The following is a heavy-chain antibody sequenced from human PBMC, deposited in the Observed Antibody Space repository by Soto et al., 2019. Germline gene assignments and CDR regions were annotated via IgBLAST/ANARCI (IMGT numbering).Heavy chain of an antibody. CDR3: AKATATGGGAFDI. CDR1: GFTCRSYD. D-gene: IGHD2-8*02. J-gene: IGHJ3*02. Sequence: GGSLRLSCAASGFTCRSYDMSWVRQAPGKGLEWVSTILVGGSTHYPDSVKGRFTISRDNSKNTVFLQMNSLTAGDTAVYYCAKATATGGGAFDICGQGTMVTVSS. CDR2: ILVGGST. V-gene: IGHV3-23*01.